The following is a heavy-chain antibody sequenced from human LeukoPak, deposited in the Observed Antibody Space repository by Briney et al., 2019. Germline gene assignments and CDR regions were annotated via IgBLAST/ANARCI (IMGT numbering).Heavy chain of an antibody. V-gene: IGHV3-66*01. CDR3: ARAASDRDCTNGVCYRFDF. Sequence: PGGSLRLSCAASGFTVRGNYMTGVRQAPAKGLEWFSFIYKGGSADYADSVKGRFTVYRDNSKNTVYLQINSLRAEDTAVYYCARAASDRDCTNGVCYRFDFWGQGTLVTVSS. CDR2: IYKGGSA. D-gene: IGHD2-8*01. J-gene: IGHJ4*02. CDR1: GFTVRGNY.